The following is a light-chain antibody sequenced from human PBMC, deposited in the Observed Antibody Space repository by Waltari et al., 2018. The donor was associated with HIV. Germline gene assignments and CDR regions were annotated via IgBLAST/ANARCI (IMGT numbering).Light chain of an antibody. V-gene: IGLV2-23*02. CDR1: SSDVGGYNL. Sequence: QSALTQPASVSGSPGQSITISCTGTSSDVGGYNLVSWYQQHPGKAPKLRIYEVSKRPSGVSNRLSGTKSGNTDSLTISGLQAEDEADYYCCAYAGSTTYVIFVGGTKLTVL. CDR2: EVS. J-gene: IGLJ2*01. CDR3: CAYAGSTTYVI.